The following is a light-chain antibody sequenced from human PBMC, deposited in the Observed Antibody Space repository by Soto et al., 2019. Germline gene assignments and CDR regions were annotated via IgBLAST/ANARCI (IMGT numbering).Light chain of an antibody. J-gene: IGKJ2*01. V-gene: IGKV3-15*01. CDR1: QSVATSQ. CDR2: DAS. CDR3: QQYGDWPPDT. Sequence: EIVLTQSPGTLSLSPGERATLFCRASQSVATSQLAWYQQKPGQAPRLLIYDASTRATGVPARFGGSGSGTEFTLTISGLQSEDFAVYYCQQYGDWPPDTFGQGTKVEI.